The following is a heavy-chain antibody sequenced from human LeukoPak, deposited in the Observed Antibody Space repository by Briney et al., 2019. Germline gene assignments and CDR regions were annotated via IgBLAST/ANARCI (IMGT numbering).Heavy chain of an antibody. Sequence: GGSLRLSCAASGFTFSSYAMSWVRQAPGKGLEWVAAVSSDGTDKYHADSVKGRFTVSRDNSRNTLSPQIHSLKPEDTAVYYCARVDSKSGSSFSASWGQGALVIVSS. J-gene: IGHJ4*02. D-gene: IGHD6-13*01. V-gene: IGHV3-30-3*01. CDR2: VSSDGTDK. CDR3: ARVDSKSGSSFSAS. CDR1: GFTFSSYA.